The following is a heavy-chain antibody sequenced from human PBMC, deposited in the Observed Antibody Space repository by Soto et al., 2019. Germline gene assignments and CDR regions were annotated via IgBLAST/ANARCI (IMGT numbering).Heavy chain of an antibody. D-gene: IGHD2-2*01. CDR1: GYSFTSYW. V-gene: IGHV5-10-1*01. J-gene: IGHJ6*02. CDR2: IDPSDSYT. CDR3: ASSPRGYCSSTSCRELGNYYGMDV. Sequence: GESLKISCKGSGYSFTSYWISWVRQMPGKGLEWMGRIDPSDSYTNYSPSFQGHVTISADKSISTAYLQWSSLKASDTAMYYCASSPRGYCSSTSCRELGNYYGMDVLGQGTTVTSP.